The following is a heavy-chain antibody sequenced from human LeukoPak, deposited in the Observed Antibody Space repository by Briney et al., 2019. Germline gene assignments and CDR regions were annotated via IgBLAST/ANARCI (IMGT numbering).Heavy chain of an antibody. J-gene: IGHJ4*02. CDR2: ISSSSTI. CDR3: ARDEYDYGGTFDY. CDR1: GFTFSSYS. V-gene: IGHV3-48*01. D-gene: IGHD4-23*01. Sequence: GGSLRLSCAASGFTFSSYSMNWVRQAPGKGLEWVSYISSSSTIYYADSVKGRFTISRDNAKNSLYLQMNSLRAEDTAVYYCARDEYDYGGTFDYWGQGTLVTVSS.